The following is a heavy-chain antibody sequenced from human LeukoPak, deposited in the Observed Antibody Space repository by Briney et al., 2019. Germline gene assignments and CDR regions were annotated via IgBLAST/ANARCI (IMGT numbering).Heavy chain of an antibody. Sequence: ASVKVSCKASGYSFSIYGSSWVRQAPGQELEWMGWISSYNGNTVYAQKFQGRVTMTTDTFTTTASLELRSLRSDDTAVYYCASALRLVSTSDHWGQGTLVTVSS. CDR3: ASALRLVSTSDH. CDR2: ISSYNGNT. J-gene: IGHJ4*02. V-gene: IGHV1-18*01. CDR1: GYSFSIYG. D-gene: IGHD5/OR15-5a*01.